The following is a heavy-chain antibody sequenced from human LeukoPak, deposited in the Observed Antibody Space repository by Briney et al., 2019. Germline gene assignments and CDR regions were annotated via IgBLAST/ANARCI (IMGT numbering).Heavy chain of an antibody. V-gene: IGHV4-39*01. J-gene: IGHJ4*02. D-gene: IGHD3-9*01. CDR1: GCSISSSSYY. CDR3: ARSVGNYDILTGYQPEQTFDY. CDR2: IYYSGST. Sequence: SETLSLTCTVSGCSISSSSYYWGWIRQPPGKGLEWIGSIYYSGSTYYNPSLKSRVTISVDTSKNQFSLKLSSVTAADTAVYYCARSVGNYDILTGYQPEQTFDYWGQGTLVTVSS.